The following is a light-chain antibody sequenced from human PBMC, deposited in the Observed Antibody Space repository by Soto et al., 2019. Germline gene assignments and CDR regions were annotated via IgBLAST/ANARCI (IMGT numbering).Light chain of an antibody. Sequence: AIQLTQSPSSLSASVGDRVTITCRASQGISSALAWYQQKPGKAPKLLIYDASSLESGVPSRFSGSGSGTDFTLTISSLQPEDFATYYCQRFNSYPPTFGQGTRLEIK. CDR1: QGISSA. J-gene: IGKJ5*01. V-gene: IGKV1-13*02. CDR3: QRFNSYPPT. CDR2: DAS.